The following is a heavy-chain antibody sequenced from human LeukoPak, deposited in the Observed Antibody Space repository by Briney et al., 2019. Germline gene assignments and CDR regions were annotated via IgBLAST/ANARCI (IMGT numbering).Heavy chain of an antibody. V-gene: IGHV3-7*01. J-gene: IGHJ1*01. CDR2: IKQDGSEK. CDR1: GFTFSSYW. Sequence: TGGSLRLSCAASGFTFSSYWMSWVRQAPGKGLEWVANIKQDGSEKYYVDSVKGRFTISRDNAKNSLYLQMNSLRAEDTAVYYCARVLSSGWDDARSAEYFQHWGQGTLVTVSS. CDR3: ARVLSSGWDDARSAEYFQH. D-gene: IGHD6-19*01.